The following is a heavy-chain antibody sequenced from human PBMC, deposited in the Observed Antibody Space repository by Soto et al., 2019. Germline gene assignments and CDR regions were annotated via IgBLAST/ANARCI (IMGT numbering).Heavy chain of an antibody. CDR2: IIPIYGTA. CDR3: AREDKPGGYTPPGTSGLDS. Sequence: SVKVSCKASGGTFSSYAISWVRQAPGQGLEWMGGIIPIYGTANYAQKFQGRLTMTADESTSTVYMELSSLRSDDTAVYYCAREDKPGGYTPPGTSGLDSWGQGTLVTVSS. D-gene: IGHD5-12*01. J-gene: IGHJ4*02. CDR1: GGTFSSYA. V-gene: IGHV1-69*13.